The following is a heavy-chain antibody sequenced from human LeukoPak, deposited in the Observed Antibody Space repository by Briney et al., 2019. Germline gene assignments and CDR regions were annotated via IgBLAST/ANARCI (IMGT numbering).Heavy chain of an antibody. D-gene: IGHD1-7*01. Sequence: SVKFSCPASRGTLSTYAISWARPAPGQGLEWMGGIIPIFVTATYAQKFQGIVTITADKSASTAYMELRSLGSEDTAVYYCASHVNSYNWNYVSGYYYYMDVWGKGTTVTVSS. CDR2: IIPIFVTA. CDR3: ASHVNSYNWNYVSGYYYYMDV. CDR1: RGTLSTYA. V-gene: IGHV1-69*06. J-gene: IGHJ6*03.